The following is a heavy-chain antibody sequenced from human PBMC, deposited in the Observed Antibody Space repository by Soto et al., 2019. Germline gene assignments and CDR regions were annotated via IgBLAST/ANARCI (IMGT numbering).Heavy chain of an antibody. CDR2: IDPSDSYT. CDR1: GYSFTSYW. J-gene: IGHJ4*02. CDR3: ARLILAHYSSGYHIFDF. Sequence: GESLKISCKGSGYSFTSYWIGWVRQMPGKGLEWMGRIDPSDSYTNYSPSFQGHVTISVDKSISTAYLQWSSLKASDSAMYYCARLILAHYSSGYHIFDFWGRGTLVTVSS. V-gene: IGHV5-10-1*01. D-gene: IGHD3-22*01.